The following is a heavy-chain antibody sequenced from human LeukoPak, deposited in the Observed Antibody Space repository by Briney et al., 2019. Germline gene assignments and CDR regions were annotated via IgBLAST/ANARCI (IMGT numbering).Heavy chain of an antibody. CDR2: IIPIFGTA. CDR1: GGTFSSYA. CDR3: ARGTVTTEAFDI. J-gene: IGHJ3*02. V-gene: IGHV1-69*13. D-gene: IGHD4-11*01. Sequence: SVKVSCKASGGTFSSYAISWVRQAPGQGLEWMGGIIPIFGTANYAQKFQGRVTITADESTSTAYMELSSLRSEDTAVYYCARGTVTTEAFDIWGQGTMVTVSS.